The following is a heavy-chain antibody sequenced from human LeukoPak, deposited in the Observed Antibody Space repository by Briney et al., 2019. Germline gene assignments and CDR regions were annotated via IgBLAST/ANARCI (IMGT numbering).Heavy chain of an antibody. J-gene: IGHJ3*02. CDR2: IIPIFGTA. CDR1: GGTFSSYA. CDR3: ARGRARGAFDI. Sequence: ASVKVSCTASGGTFSSYAISWVRQAPGQGLEWMGGIIPIFGTANYAQKFQGRVTITTDESTSTAYMELSSLRSEDTAVYYCARGRARGAFDIWGQGTMVTVSS. V-gene: IGHV1-69*05. D-gene: IGHD1-26*01.